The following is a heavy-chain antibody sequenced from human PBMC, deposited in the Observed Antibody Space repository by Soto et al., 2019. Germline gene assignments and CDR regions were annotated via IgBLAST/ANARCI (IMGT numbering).Heavy chain of an antibody. J-gene: IGHJ5*02. CDR3: ARDHFGNYYKDWFDP. V-gene: IGHV3-48*03. Sequence: PGGSLRLSCAASGFTFSSYEMNWVRQAPGKGLEWVSYISSSGSTIYYADSVKGRFTISRDNAKNSLYLQMNSLRAEDTAVYYCARDHFGNYYKDWFDPWGQGTLVTVSS. CDR1: GFTFSSYE. D-gene: IGHD4-4*01. CDR2: ISSSGSTI.